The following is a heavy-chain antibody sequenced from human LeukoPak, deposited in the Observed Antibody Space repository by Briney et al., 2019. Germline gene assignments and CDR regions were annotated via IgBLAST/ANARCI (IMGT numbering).Heavy chain of an antibody. V-gene: IGHV1-69*01. CDR3: ARGSRAGYYVLVRDYYYYMDV. CDR1: GGTFSSYA. D-gene: IGHD3-16*01. CDR2: IIPIFGTA. J-gene: IGHJ6*03. Sequence: GSSVKVSFKASGGTFSSYAISWVRQAPGQGLEWMGGIIPIFGTANYAQKFQGRVTITADESTSTAYMELSSLRSEDTAVYYCARGSRAGYYVLVRDYYYYMDVWGKGTTVTISS.